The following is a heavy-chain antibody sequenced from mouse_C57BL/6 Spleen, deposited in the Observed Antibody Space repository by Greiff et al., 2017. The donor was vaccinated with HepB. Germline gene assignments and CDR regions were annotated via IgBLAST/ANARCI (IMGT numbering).Heavy chain of an antibody. D-gene: IGHD4-1*01. V-gene: IGHV1-82*01. Sequence: VQLKESGPELVKPGASVKISCKASGYAFSSSWMNWVKQRPGKGLEWIGRIYPGDGDTNYNGKFKGKATLTADKSSSTAYMQLSSLTSEDSAVYFCARDALNWGNYFDYWGQGTTLTVSS. J-gene: IGHJ2*01. CDR3: ARDALNWGNYFDY. CDR2: IYPGDGDT. CDR1: GYAFSSSW.